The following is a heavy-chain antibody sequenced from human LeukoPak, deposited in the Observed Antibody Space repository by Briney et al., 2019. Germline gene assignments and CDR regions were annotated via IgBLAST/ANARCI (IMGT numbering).Heavy chain of an antibody. D-gene: IGHD4-23*01. CDR3: AKQGPTVVTHFDT. CDR2: MYHSGST. J-gene: IGHJ4*02. V-gene: IGHV4-38-2*01. CDR1: GYSISSGYY. Sequence: SETLSLTYAVSGYSISSGYYWGWIRQPPGKGLDWIASMYHSGSTYYNPSLKSRVTISVDTSKNQFSLRLSSVTAADTAVYYCAKQGPTVVTHFDTWGQGTLVTVSS.